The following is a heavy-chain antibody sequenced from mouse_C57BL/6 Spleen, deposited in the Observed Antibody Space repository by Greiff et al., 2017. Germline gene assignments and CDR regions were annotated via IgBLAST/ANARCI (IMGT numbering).Heavy chain of an antibody. CDR1: GYTFTSYW. D-gene: IGHD1-1*01. V-gene: IGHV1-55*01. J-gene: IGHJ4*01. CDR3: ARVYGSSYYYAMDY. Sequence: VQLQESGAELVKPGASVKMSCKASGYTFTSYWITWVKQRPGQGLEWIGDIYPGSGSTNYNEKFKSKATLTVDTSSSTAYMQLSSLTSEDSAVYYCARVYGSSYYYAMDYWGQGTSVTVSS. CDR2: IYPGSGST.